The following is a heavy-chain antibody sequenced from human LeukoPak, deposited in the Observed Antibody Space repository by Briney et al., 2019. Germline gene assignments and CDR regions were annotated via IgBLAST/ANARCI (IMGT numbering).Heavy chain of an antibody. V-gene: IGHV3-21*01. CDR3: ARDSGAGGYFYYYYMDV. Sequence: KPGGSLRLSCAASGFTFSTYSMNWVRQAPGKGLEWVSSISTTSGYIYYADSVRGRFTISRDNARNSLYLQINSLRTEDTAVYYCARDSGAGGYFYYYYMDVWGKGTTVTVSS. CDR2: ISTTSGYI. CDR1: GFTFSTYS. D-gene: IGHD7-27*01. J-gene: IGHJ6*03.